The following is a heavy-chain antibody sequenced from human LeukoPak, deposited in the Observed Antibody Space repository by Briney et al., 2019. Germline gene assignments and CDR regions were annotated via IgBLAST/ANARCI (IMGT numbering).Heavy chain of an antibody. J-gene: IGHJ4*02. CDR2: IIPNSGGT. V-gene: IGHV1-2*02. CDR1: GYTFTGYY. CDR3: ARDRTSQFYCSGGSCYSFDY. Sequence: ASVKVSCKASGYTFTGYYMHWVRQAPGQGLEWMGWIIPNSGGTNYAQKFQGRVTMTRDTSISTAYMELSRLRSDDTAVYYCARDRTSQFYCSGGSCYSFDYWGQGALVTVSS. D-gene: IGHD2-15*01.